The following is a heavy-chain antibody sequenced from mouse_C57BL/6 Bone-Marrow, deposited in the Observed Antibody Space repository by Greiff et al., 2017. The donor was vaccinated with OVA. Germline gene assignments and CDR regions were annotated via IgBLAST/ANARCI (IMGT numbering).Heavy chain of an antibody. CDR2: ISDGGSYT. V-gene: IGHV5-4*01. CDR1: GFTFSSYA. Sequence: DVHLVESGGGLVKPGGSLKLSCAASGFTFSSYAMSWVRQTPEKRLEWVATISDGGSYTYYPDNVKGRFTISRDNAKNNLYLQMSHLKSEDTAMYYCARGGGYWGQGTTLTVSS. J-gene: IGHJ2*01. CDR3: ARGGGY.